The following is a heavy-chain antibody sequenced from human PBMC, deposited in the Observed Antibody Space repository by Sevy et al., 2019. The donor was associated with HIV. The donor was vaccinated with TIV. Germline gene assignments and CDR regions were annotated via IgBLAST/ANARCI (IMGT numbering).Heavy chain of an antibody. J-gene: IGHJ6*02. CDR2: ISYDGSNK. CDR3: AKSRGGIRYFDTPHYYYYGMDV. D-gene: IGHD3-9*01. CDR1: GFTFSSYG. Sequence: GGSLRLSCAASGFTFSSYGMHWVRQAPGKGLEWVAVISYDGSNKDYADSVKGRFTISRDNSKNTPYLQMNSLGAEDTAVYYCAKSRGGIRYFDTPHYYYYGMDVWGQGTTVTVSS. V-gene: IGHV3-30*18.